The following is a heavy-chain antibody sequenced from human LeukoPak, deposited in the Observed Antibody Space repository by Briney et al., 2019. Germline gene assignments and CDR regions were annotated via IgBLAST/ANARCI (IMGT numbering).Heavy chain of an antibody. J-gene: IGHJ4*02. CDR2: IYYSGST. CDR3: AREYYDSSGYATFDY. D-gene: IGHD3-22*01. V-gene: IGHV4-59*12. Sequence: SETLSLTCTVSGHSIINSFYWGWIRQPPGKGLEWIGYIYYSGSTNYNPSLKSRVTISVDTSKNQFSLKLSSVTAADTAVYYCAREYYDSSGYATFDYWGQGTLVTVSS. CDR1: GHSIINSFY.